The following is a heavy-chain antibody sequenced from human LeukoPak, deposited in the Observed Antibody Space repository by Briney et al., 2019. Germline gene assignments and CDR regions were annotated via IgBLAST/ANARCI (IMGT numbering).Heavy chain of an antibody. J-gene: IGHJ4*02. CDR1: GFTFSSYS. Sequence: GGSLRLSCAASGFTFSSYSMNWVRQAPGKGLEWVSSISSSSSYIYYADSVKGRFTISRDNAKNSLYLQMNSLRAEDTAVYYCARGGSPLDYLIDYWGQGTLVTVSS. V-gene: IGHV3-21*01. CDR3: ARGGSPLDYLIDY. CDR2: ISSSSSYI. D-gene: IGHD4-11*01.